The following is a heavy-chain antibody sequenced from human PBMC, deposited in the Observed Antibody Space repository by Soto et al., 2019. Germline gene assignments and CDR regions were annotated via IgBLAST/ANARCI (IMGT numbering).Heavy chain of an antibody. D-gene: IGHD2-2*01. J-gene: IGHJ5*02. CDR1: GYTLTSYA. CDR3: ALGYCSSTSCHGGYWFDP. Sequence: GASVKVSCKTSGYTLTSYAMHWVRQAPGQRLEWMGWINAGDGDTKYSQKFQGRVTITADKSTSTAYMELSSLRSEDTAVYYCALGYCSSTSCHGGYWFDPWGQGTLVTVSS. CDR2: INAGDGDT. V-gene: IGHV1-3*01.